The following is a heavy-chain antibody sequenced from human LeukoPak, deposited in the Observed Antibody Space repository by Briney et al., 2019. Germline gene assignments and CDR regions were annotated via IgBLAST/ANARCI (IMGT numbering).Heavy chain of an antibody. Sequence: PSETLSLTCTVSGGCISSRSYFWAWIRQPPGKGLEWIGEINHSGSTNYNPSLKSRVTISVDTSKNQFSLKLSSVTAADTAVYYCASGVPEGYWGQGTLVTVSS. CDR2: INHSGST. J-gene: IGHJ4*02. CDR1: GGCISSRSYF. V-gene: IGHV4-39*07. CDR3: ASGVPEGY. D-gene: IGHD3-10*01.